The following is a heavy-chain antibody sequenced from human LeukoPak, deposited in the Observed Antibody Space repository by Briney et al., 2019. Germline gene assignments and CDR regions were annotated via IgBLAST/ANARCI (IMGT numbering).Heavy chain of an antibody. CDR3: ARDAIVARGNWFDP. V-gene: IGHV1-69*01. CDR1: GGTFSSYA. CDR2: IIPIFGTA. D-gene: IGHD2-15*01. J-gene: IGHJ5*02. Sequence: GSSVKFSCKASGGTFSSYATSWVRQAPGQGLEWMGGIIPIFGTANYAQKFQGRVTITADESTSTAYMELSSLRSEDTAVYYCARDAIVARGNWFDPWGQGTLVTVSS.